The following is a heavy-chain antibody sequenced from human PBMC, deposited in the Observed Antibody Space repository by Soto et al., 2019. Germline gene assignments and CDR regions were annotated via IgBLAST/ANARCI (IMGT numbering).Heavy chain of an antibody. Sequence: GESLKISCKGSGYSFAGYWITWVRQKPGKGLEWMGRIDPSDSQTYYSPSFRGHVTISATKSITTVFLQWSSLRAPGTAMYYCARQIYDSDTGPNFQYYFDSWGQGTPVTVSS. D-gene: IGHD3-22*01. CDR2: IDPSDSQT. CDR3: ARQIYDSDTGPNFQYYFDS. V-gene: IGHV5-10-1*01. CDR1: GYSFAGYW. J-gene: IGHJ4*02.